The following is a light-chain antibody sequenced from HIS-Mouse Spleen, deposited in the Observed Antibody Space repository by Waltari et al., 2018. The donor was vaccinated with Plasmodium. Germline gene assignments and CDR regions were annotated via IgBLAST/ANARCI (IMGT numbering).Light chain of an antibody. V-gene: IGKV1-12*01. CDR3: QQANSFPLT. CDR2: AAS. Sequence: DIQMTQSPSSVSASVGDTVTNTGRASQGISSWVAWYRQNPGKAPKLLIYAASSLQSGVPSRFSGSGSGTDFTLTISSLQPEDFATYYCQQANSFPLTFGGGTKVEIK. CDR1: QGISSW. J-gene: IGKJ4*01.